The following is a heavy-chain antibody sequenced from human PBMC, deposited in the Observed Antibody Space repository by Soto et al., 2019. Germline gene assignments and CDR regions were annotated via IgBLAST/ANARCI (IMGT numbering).Heavy chain of an antibody. CDR3: ARGGGYSYGYRGGDWFDP. V-gene: IGHV4-34*01. CDR2: INHSGST. J-gene: IGHJ5*02. D-gene: IGHD5-18*01. Sequence: PSETLSLTCAVYGGSFSGYYWSWIRQPPGKGLEWIGEINHSGSTNYNPSLKSRVTISVDTSKNQFSLKLSSVTAADTAVYYCARGGGYSYGYRGGDWFDPWGQGTLVTVSS. CDR1: GGSFSGYY.